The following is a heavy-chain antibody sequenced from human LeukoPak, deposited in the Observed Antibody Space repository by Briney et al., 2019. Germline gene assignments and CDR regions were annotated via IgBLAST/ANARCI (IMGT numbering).Heavy chain of an antibody. V-gene: IGHV1-24*01. J-gene: IGHJ6*03. Sequence: ASVKVSCKVSGYTLTELSMHWVRQAPGKGLESMVGFDPEDGETIYAQKFQGRVTMTEDTSTDTAYMELSSLRSEDTAVYYCAVEYSSSITHYYYYMDVWGKGTTVTVSS. CDR3: AVEYSSSITHYYYYMDV. D-gene: IGHD6-6*01. CDR1: GYTLTELS. CDR2: FDPEDGET.